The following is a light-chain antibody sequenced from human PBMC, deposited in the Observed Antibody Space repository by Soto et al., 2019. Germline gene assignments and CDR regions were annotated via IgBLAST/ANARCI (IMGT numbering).Light chain of an antibody. CDR3: QQYNSYSWT. Sequence: DIQLTQSHYTLSASVGDRVTLTCRASQSLNGWLAWYQQKPGKAPKILISKVSSLESGVPSTFSGSGSGTEFTLTISSLQPDDFATYYCQQYNSYSWTFGQGTKVDIK. V-gene: IGKV1-5*03. J-gene: IGKJ1*01. CDR1: QSLNGW. CDR2: KVS.